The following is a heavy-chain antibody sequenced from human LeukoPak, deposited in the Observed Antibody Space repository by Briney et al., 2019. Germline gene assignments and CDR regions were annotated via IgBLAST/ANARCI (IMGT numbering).Heavy chain of an antibody. V-gene: IGHV3-21*01. D-gene: IGHD3-9*01. CDR1: GFTFTSYS. J-gene: IGHJ4*02. CDR3: ARVGGDYGILTGYFY. CDR2: ISGGGGST. Sequence: PGGSLRLSCAASGFTFTSYSMNWVRQAPGKGLEWVSTISGGGGSTYYADSLKGRFTISRDNAENSLYLQMNSLRAEDTAVYYCARVGGDYGILTGYFYWGQGALVTVSS.